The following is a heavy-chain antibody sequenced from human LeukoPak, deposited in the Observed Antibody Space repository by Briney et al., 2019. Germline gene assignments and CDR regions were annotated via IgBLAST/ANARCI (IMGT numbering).Heavy chain of an antibody. CDR1: GFTFSSNA. V-gene: IGHV3-23*01. CDR3: AKDIGIQPYYFDY. CDR2: ISIYPTT. J-gene: IGHJ4*02. D-gene: IGHD5-18*01. Sequence: GGSLRLSCAASGFTFSSNAMSWVRQAPGKGLEWVSSISIYPTTYYADSVRGRFTISRDNSNNTLSLQMNSLRAEDTAVYYCAKDIGIQPYYFDYWGQGTLVTVSS.